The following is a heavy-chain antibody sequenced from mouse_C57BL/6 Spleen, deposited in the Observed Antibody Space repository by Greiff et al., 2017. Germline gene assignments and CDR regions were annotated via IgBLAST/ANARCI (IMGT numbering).Heavy chain of an antibody. CDR1: GFTIKNTY. Sequence: VQLKESVAELVRPGASVKLSCTASGFTIKNTYMHWVKQRPEQGLEWIGRIDPANGVTQYAPTFQGKATLTADRSSNTAYLQLSSQTSEDTASDNWAIVDYKYEGCAYWGKGTLVTVSA. CDR2: IDPANGVT. V-gene: IGHV14-3*01. D-gene: IGHD2-14*01. CDR3: AIVDYKYEGCAY. J-gene: IGHJ3*01.